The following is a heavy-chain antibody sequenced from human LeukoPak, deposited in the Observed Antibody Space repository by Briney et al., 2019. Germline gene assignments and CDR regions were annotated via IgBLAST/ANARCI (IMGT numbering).Heavy chain of an antibody. V-gene: IGHV3-23*01. CDR3: AKGGYCSSTSCEIHYYYYGMDV. D-gene: IGHD2-2*01. CDR1: GFTFSSYA. Sequence: GGSLRLSCAASGFTFSSYAMSWVRQAPGKGLEWASAISGSGGSTYYADSVKGRFTISRDNSKNTLYLQMNSLRAEDTAVYYCAKGGYCSSTSCEIHYYYYGMDVWGQGTTVTVSS. CDR2: ISGSGGST. J-gene: IGHJ6*02.